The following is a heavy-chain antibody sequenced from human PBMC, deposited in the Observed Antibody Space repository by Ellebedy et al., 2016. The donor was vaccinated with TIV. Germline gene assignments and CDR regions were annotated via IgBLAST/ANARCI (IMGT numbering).Heavy chain of an antibody. V-gene: IGHV1-46*01. CDR2: INPSAGTT. CDR1: GYTFTSHY. Sequence: AASVKVSCKASGYTFTSHYIHWVRQAPGQGLEWMGVINPSAGTTTYAQKFQGRVTMTRDTSTSTVYMDLSSLRSDDTAVYYCARGLPQQWLGPQFDYWGQGTLVTVSS. D-gene: IGHD6-19*01. CDR3: ARGLPQQWLGPQFDY. J-gene: IGHJ4*02.